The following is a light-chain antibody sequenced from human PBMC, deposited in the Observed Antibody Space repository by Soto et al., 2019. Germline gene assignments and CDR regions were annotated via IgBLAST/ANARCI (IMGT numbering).Light chain of an antibody. CDR1: QGISNY. V-gene: IGKV1-27*01. CDR3: QKYNGART. Sequence: DILMTQSPSSLSASVGDRVTITCRASQGISNYLAWYQQKPGKVTTVLIYDASTLQSGVPSRFSGSGSGTDFTLTISGLQPEDVATYYCQKYNGARTFGQGTKVE. CDR2: DAS. J-gene: IGKJ1*01.